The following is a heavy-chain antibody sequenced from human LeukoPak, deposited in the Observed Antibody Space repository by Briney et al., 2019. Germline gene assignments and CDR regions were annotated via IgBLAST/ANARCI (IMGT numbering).Heavy chain of an antibody. CDR1: GFIFITYE. Sequence: GGSLRLSCAASGFIFITYEMNWVRQAPGKGLEWISYITTSGSTIHYAYSVKGRFTISRDNARSSLYLQMNSLRAEDTAVYYCARGGSVSYYFDYWGQGTLVTVSS. J-gene: IGHJ4*02. CDR3: ARGGSVSYYFDY. V-gene: IGHV3-48*03. D-gene: IGHD1-26*01. CDR2: ITTSGSTI.